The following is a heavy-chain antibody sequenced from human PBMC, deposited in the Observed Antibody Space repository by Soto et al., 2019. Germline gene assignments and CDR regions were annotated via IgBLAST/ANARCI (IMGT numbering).Heavy chain of an antibody. J-gene: IGHJ6*03. D-gene: IGHD3-10*01. CDR3: ARATWFGGYYMDV. Sequence: LSLTCAVYGGSFSGYYWSWIRQPPGKGLEWIGEINHSGSTNYNPSLKSRVTISVDTSKNQFSLKLSSVAAADTAVYYCARATWFGGYYMDVWGKGTTVTVSS. CDR2: INHSGST. V-gene: IGHV4-34*01. CDR1: GGSFSGYY.